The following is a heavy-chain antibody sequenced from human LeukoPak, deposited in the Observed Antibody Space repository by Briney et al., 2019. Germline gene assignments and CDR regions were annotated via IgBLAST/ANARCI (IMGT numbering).Heavy chain of an antibody. CDR3: AKVGLYDYVWGSYRSLGVFDY. D-gene: IGHD3-16*02. Sequence: GASLRLSCAASGFTFSSYAMSWVRQAPGKGLEWVSAISGSGGSTHYADSVKGRFTISRDNSKNTLYLQMNSLRAEDTAVYYCAKVGLYDYVWGSYRSLGVFDYWGQGTLVTVSS. V-gene: IGHV3-23*01. J-gene: IGHJ4*02. CDR2: ISGSGGST. CDR1: GFTFSSYA.